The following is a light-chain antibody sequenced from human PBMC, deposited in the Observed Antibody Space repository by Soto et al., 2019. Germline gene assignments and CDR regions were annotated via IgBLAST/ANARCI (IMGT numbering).Light chain of an antibody. Sequence: DVQMTQPTSTLSASVGDRVTITCRASQSIGSWLAWYQQKPGKAPKLLIYKASSLESGVPSRFSGSGSGTEFTLTISSLQPDDFATYYCQQYNSYSWTFGQGTKVDIK. CDR1: QSIGSW. CDR3: QQYNSYSWT. V-gene: IGKV1-5*03. J-gene: IGKJ1*01. CDR2: KAS.